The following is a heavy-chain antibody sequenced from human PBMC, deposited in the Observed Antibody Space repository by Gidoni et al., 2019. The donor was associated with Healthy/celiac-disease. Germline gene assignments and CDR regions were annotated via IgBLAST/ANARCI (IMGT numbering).Heavy chain of an antibody. CDR3: AKDPGAGVVGATPSY. V-gene: IGHV3-30*18. CDR2: ISYDGSNK. CDR1: GFTFSSYG. J-gene: IGHJ4*02. D-gene: IGHD1-26*01. Sequence: QVQLVESGGGVVQPGRSLRLSCAASGFTFSSYGMHWVRQAPGKGLEWVAVISYDGSNKYYADSVKGRFTISRDNSKNTLYLQMNSLRAEDTAVYYCAKDPGAGVVGATPSYWGQGTLVTVSS.